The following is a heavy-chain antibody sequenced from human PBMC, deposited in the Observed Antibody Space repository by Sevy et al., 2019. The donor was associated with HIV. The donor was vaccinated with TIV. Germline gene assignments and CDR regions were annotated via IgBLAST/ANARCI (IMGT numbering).Heavy chain of an antibody. V-gene: IGHV3-21*01. CDR1: GFTFSSYS. CDR2: ISSSSSYI. J-gene: IGHJ3*02. D-gene: IGHD1-26*01. CDR3: ARDLTVWELLPGGFDAFDI. Sequence: GGSRRLSCAASGFTFSSYSMNWVRQAPGKGLEWVSSISSSSSYIYYADSVKGRFTISRDNAKNSLYLQMNSLRAEDTAVYYCARDLTVWELLPGGFDAFDIWGQGTMVTVSS.